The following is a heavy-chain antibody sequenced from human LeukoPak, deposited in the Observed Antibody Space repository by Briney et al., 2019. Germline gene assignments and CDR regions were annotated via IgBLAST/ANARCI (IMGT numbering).Heavy chain of an antibody. CDR3: ARDPTAATPQYFDY. CDR2: IWYDGSNK. J-gene: IGHJ4*01. CDR1: GFTFSGYG. D-gene: IGHD1-14*01. Sequence: GGSLRLSCAASGFTFSGYGMHWVRQAPGKGLEWVAVIWYDGSNKYYADSVKGRFTISRDNSKNRLYLQMNSLRAEDTAVYYCARDPTAATPQYFDYWGQGTLVIVSS. V-gene: IGHV3-33*01.